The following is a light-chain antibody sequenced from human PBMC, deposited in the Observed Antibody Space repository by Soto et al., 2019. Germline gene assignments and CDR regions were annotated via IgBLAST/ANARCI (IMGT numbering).Light chain of an antibody. J-gene: IGLJ1*01. CDR1: SSVVGGYNY. V-gene: IGLV2-14*03. CDR2: DVS. CDR3: SSYKSSSKRV. Sequence: QSALTQPASVSGSPGQSITISCTGTSSVVGGYNYVSWYQQHPGKAPKLMIYDVSNRPSGVSNRFSGSKSGNTASLTISGLQAEDEADYYCSSYKSSSKRVFGTGNKVTVL.